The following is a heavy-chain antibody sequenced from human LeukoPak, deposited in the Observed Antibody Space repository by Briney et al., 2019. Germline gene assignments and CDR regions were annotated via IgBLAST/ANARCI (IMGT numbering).Heavy chain of an antibody. Sequence: GGSLRLSCAASGFTFSSYAMSWVRQAPGKGLEWVSAISGSGGSTYYADPVKGRFTISRDNSKNTLYLQMNSLRAEDTAVYYCAKGAVVVVAATFGLDYWGQGTLVTVSS. CDR3: AKGAVVVVAATFGLDY. D-gene: IGHD2-15*01. CDR2: ISGSGGST. CDR1: GFTFSSYA. V-gene: IGHV3-23*01. J-gene: IGHJ4*02.